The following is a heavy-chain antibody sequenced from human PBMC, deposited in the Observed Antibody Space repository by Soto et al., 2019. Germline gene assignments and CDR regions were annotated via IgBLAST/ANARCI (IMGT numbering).Heavy chain of an antibody. D-gene: IGHD3-10*01. CDR2: FYPGDSDN. Sequence: PGESLKISCKGSGYRFNNYWTGWVRQMPGKGLEWMGIFYPGDSDNRYSPSFQGQVTMSADTSISTAYLQWSSLKASDTAMYYCARVGFEQSAQYGIDVWGQGTTVTVSS. V-gene: IGHV5-51*01. CDR1: GYRFNNYW. J-gene: IGHJ6*02. CDR3: ARVGFEQSAQYGIDV.